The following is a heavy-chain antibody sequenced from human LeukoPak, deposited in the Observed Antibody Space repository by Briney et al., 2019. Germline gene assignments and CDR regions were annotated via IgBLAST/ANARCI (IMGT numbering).Heavy chain of an antibody. Sequence: ASVTVSCKASGYTFTSYGISWVRQAPGQGLEWMGWINPNSGGTNYAQKFQGRVTMTRDTSISTAYMELSRLRSDDTAVYYCARNKQLVPGLRPNYYYYMDVWGKGTTVTVSS. D-gene: IGHD6-6*01. J-gene: IGHJ6*03. CDR1: GYTFTSYG. V-gene: IGHV1-2*02. CDR3: ARNKQLVPGLRPNYYYYMDV. CDR2: INPNSGGT.